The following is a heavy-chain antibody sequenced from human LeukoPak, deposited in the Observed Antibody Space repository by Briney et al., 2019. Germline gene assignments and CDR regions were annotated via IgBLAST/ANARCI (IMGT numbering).Heavy chain of an antibody. V-gene: IGHV1-2*02. Sequence: ASVKVSCKASGYTFTGYYMHWVRQAPGQGLEWMGWINPNSGGTNYAQTFQGRVTMTRDTSISTAYMELSRLRSDDTAVYYCARTHYDILTGYYTFDYWGQGTLVTVSS. CDR1: GYTFTGYY. CDR3: ARTHYDILTGYYTFDY. CDR2: INPNSGGT. J-gene: IGHJ4*02. D-gene: IGHD3-9*01.